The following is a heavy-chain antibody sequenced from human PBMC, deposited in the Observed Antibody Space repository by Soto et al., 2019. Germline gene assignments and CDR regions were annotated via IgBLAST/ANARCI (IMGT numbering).Heavy chain of an antibody. D-gene: IGHD2-15*01. V-gene: IGHV1-8*01. J-gene: IGHJ6*04. CDR2: MNPNSGNT. CDR3: ARSGDPGYCRCGSCRYYYGMDC. CDR1: GYTFTSYD. Sequence: ASVKVSCKASGYTFTSYDINWVRQATGQGLEWMGWMNPNSGNTGYAQKFQGRVTMTRNTSISTAYMELSSLRSEDTAVYYCARSGDPGYCRCGSCRYYYGMDCWGKGTTVTVSS.